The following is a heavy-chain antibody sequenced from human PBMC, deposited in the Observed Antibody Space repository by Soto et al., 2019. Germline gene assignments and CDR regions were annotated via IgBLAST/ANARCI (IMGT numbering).Heavy chain of an antibody. CDR1: GFTFINYG. CDR3: AKVLGSWYGDY. D-gene: IGHD6-13*01. Sequence: EVQLLESGGGLVQPGGSLRLSCSASGFTFINYGMSWVRQAPGKGLEWVSGISGSGGSTYYADSVKGRFTISRDNSKNTLYLQMNSLRAEDTAIYYCAKVLGSWYGDYWGQGALVTVSS. CDR2: ISGSGGST. J-gene: IGHJ4*02. V-gene: IGHV3-23*01.